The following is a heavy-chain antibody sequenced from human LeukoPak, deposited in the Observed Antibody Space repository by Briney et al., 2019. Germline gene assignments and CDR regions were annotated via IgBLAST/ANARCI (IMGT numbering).Heavy chain of an antibody. D-gene: IGHD1-20*01. CDR1: GYTFTSYG. J-gene: IGHJ4*02. CDR2: ISAYNGNT. CDR3: ARDMDNWNYFDY. V-gene: IGHV1-18*01. Sequence: EVSVKVSCKASGYTFTSYGISWVRQAPGRGLEGMGWISAYNGNTNYAHKLQGRVTMTTDTSTSTAYMELRSLRSDDTAVYYCARDMDNWNYFDYWGQGTLVTVSS.